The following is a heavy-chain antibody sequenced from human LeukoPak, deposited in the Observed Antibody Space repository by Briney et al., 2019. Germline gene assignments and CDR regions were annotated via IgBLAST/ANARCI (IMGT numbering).Heavy chain of an antibody. CDR2: IYITGST. CDR1: VGGIIMYY. CDR3: ARSQYYDTTGYSPGYYMDV. J-gene: IGHJ6*03. V-gene: IGHV4-4*07. Sequence: PSETLSLTCTVSVGGIIMYYWRSIRQSAGTGLEWVGRIYITGSTNYNPSPQSRLSMSVDTSKNQFSLRLTSVSAADTAVFYCARSQYYDTTGYSPGYYMDVWGKGITVSVSS. D-gene: IGHD3-22*01.